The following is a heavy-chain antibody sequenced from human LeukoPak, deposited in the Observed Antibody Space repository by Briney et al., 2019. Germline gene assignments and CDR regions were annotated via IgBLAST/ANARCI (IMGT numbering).Heavy chain of an antibody. CDR1: GFTFSSYA. D-gene: IGHD1/OR15-1a*01. CDR3: ARDGTETAGPFDP. Sequence: GGSLRLSCAASGFTFSSYAMNWVRQAPGKGLEWVSGITNNGGSTYYADSVKGRFTISRDNSKNTLYLEMNSLRAEDTAIYYCARDGTETAGPFDPWGQGTLVTVSS. J-gene: IGHJ5*02. V-gene: IGHV3-23*01. CDR2: ITNNGGST.